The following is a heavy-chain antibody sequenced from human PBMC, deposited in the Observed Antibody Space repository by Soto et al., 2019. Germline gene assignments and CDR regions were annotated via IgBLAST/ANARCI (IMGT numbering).Heavy chain of an antibody. V-gene: IGHV3-33*01. CDR2: IWYDGSNT. Sequence: QVQLVESGGGVVQPGRSLRLSCASSGFTLGRFGMHWVRQAPGKGLEWVAVIWYDGSNTYYADSVKGRFTVSRDNPKNTLYLQMNSLRAEDTAVYYCARSSFDWFAFDIWGPGTMVTVSA. CDR3: ARSSFDWFAFDI. CDR1: GFTLGRFG. D-gene: IGHD3-9*01. J-gene: IGHJ3*02.